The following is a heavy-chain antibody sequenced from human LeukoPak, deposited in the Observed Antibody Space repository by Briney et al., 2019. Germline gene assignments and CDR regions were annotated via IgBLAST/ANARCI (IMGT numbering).Heavy chain of an antibody. J-gene: IGHJ4*02. D-gene: IGHD5-12*01. V-gene: IGHV1-69*04. Sequence: ASVKVSCRASGGTFSSYAISWVRQAPGQGLEWMGRIIPILGIANYAQKFQGRVTITADKSTSTAYMELSSLRAEDTAVYYCAKGRSGYPDYWGQGTLVTVSS. CDR1: GGTFSSYA. CDR3: AKGRSGYPDY. CDR2: IIPILGIA.